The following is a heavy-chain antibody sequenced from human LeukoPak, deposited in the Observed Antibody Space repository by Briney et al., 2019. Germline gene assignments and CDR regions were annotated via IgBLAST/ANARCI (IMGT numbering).Heavy chain of an antibody. Sequence: GGSLRLSCAASGFTFSSYGMHWVRQAPGKGLEWVAFIRYDGSNKYYADSVKGRFTISRDNSKNTLYLQMNSLRADDTAVYYCARQGVVVVAAKVYYFMDVWGKGTTVTVSS. J-gene: IGHJ6*03. CDR3: ARQGVVVVAAKVYYFMDV. V-gene: IGHV3-30*02. CDR1: GFTFSSYG. CDR2: IRYDGSNK. D-gene: IGHD2-15*01.